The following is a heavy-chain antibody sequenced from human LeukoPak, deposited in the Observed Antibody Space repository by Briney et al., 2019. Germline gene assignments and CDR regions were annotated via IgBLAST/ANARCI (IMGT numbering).Heavy chain of an antibody. CDR1: GYTFTTYY. J-gene: IGHJ4*02. CDR3: ARDMTGKRGYFDY. Sequence: ASVKVSCKASGYTFTTYYMHWVRQAPGQGLEWMGLINPSGGGTGYAQKFQGRVTMTRDTSTSTIYMELSSLKSEDTAVYYCARDMTGKRGYFDYWGQGTLVTVSS. CDR2: INPSGGGT. V-gene: IGHV1-46*01. D-gene: IGHD1-20*01.